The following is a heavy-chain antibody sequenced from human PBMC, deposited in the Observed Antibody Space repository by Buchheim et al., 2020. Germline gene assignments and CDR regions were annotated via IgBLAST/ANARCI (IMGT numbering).Heavy chain of an antibody. CDR1: GGSFSGYY. Sequence: QVQLQQWGAGLLKPSETLSLTCAVYGGSFSGYYWSWIRQPPGKGLEWIGEINHSGSTNYNPSLKSRVTISVDTSKNQFSLKLSSVTAADTAVYYCAREGGQGDIAAHPELRPRDNYWGQGTL. CDR3: AREGGQGDIAAHPELRPRDNY. V-gene: IGHV4-34*01. D-gene: IGHD6-13*01. CDR2: INHSGST. J-gene: IGHJ4*02.